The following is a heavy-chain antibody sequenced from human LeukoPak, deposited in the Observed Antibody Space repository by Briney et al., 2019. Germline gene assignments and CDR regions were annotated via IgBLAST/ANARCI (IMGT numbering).Heavy chain of an antibody. Sequence: ASVKVSCKASGYTFTGYYMHWVRQAPGQGLEWMGWINPNSGGTNYAQKFQGRVTMTRDTSISTAYMELSRLRSDDTAVYYCARARGYYYDSSFCGYFDYWGQGTLVTVSS. CDR3: ARARGYYYDSSFCGYFDY. D-gene: IGHD3-22*01. CDR1: GYTFTGYY. J-gene: IGHJ4*02. V-gene: IGHV1-2*02. CDR2: INPNSGGT.